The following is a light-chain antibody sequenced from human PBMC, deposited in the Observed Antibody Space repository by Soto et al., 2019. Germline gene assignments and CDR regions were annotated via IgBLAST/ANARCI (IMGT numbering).Light chain of an antibody. CDR1: SSDVGSYNL. Sequence: QSALTQPASVSGSPGQSITISCTGTSSDVGSYNLVSWYQQHPGKAPKLMIYEGSKRPSGVSNRFSGSKSGNPASLTISGLQADDEADYYCCSYAGSRVFGGGTKVTVL. J-gene: IGLJ3*02. V-gene: IGLV2-23*01. CDR3: CSYAGSRV. CDR2: EGS.